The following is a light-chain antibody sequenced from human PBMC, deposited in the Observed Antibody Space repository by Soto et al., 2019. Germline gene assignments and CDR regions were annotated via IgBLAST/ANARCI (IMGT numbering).Light chain of an antibody. CDR2: LAS. V-gene: IGKV1-5*03. J-gene: IGKJ1*01. CDR1: QSISTS. Sequence: DIQMTQSPSTLSAFVGDRVTITCRASQSISTSLAWYQQKPGKAPKLLIYLASTLQSGVPTRFSGSGSATEFTLSINSLQPDDFATYYCQQYGSYSRPFGQGTKVDIX. CDR3: QQYGSYSRP.